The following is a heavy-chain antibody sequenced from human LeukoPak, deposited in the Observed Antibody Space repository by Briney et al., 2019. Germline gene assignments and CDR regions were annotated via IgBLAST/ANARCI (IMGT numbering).Heavy chain of an antibody. Sequence: GGSLRLSCAASGFTFSSYSMNWVRQAPGKGPEWVSSISGSSSYIYYADSVKGRFTISRDNAKNSLYLQMNSLRAEDTAVYYCARNIAVAGRRFDYWGQGTLVTVSS. CDR2: ISGSSSYI. D-gene: IGHD6-19*01. V-gene: IGHV3-21*01. CDR1: GFTFSSYS. CDR3: ARNIAVAGRRFDY. J-gene: IGHJ4*02.